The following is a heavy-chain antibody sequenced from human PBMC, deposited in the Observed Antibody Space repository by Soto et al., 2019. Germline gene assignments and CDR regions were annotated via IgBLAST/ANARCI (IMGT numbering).Heavy chain of an antibody. Sequence: GGSLRPSCAASGFTFSTCDMTGVRQVPGRGLEWISYISSTSNTIYYADSVKGRFTISRDNAKNSLYLQMSSLRDDDSAVYYCAGDQGGYGHFDHWGQGTLVTVSS. J-gene: IGHJ4*02. CDR2: ISSTSNTI. CDR3: AGDQGGYGHFDH. D-gene: IGHD5-18*01. V-gene: IGHV3-48*02. CDR1: GFTFSTCD.